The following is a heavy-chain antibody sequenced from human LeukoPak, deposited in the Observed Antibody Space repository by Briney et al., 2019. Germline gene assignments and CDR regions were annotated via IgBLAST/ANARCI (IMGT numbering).Heavy chain of an antibody. V-gene: IGHV1-2*02. Sequence: ASVKVSRKASGYTFTGYYMHWVRQAPGQGLEWMGWINPNSGGTNYAQKFQERVTITRDMSTSTAYMELSSLRSEDTAVYYCAAYSSSYFFDYWGQGTLVTVSS. J-gene: IGHJ4*02. D-gene: IGHD6-6*01. CDR2: INPNSGGT. CDR3: AAYSSSYFFDY. CDR1: GYTFTGYY.